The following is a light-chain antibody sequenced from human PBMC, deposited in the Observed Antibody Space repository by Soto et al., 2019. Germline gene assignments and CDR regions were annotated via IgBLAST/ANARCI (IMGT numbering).Light chain of an antibody. CDR3: CSYAGTSTFV. Sequence: QSALTQPASVSGSPGQSITISCTGTSSDVGSYNLVSWYQQYPGKAPKLMIYEGNKRPSGVSTRFSGSKSGNTASLTISGLQAEDEADYYCCSYAGTSTFVLGTGTKVTVL. J-gene: IGLJ1*01. CDR2: EGN. V-gene: IGLV2-23*01. CDR1: SSDVGSYNL.